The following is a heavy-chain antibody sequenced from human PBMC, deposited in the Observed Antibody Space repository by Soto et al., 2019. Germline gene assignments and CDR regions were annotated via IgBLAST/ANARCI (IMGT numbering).Heavy chain of an antibody. J-gene: IGHJ6*03. CDR2: IYYSGST. CDR3: ARHTTHYYMDV. V-gene: IGHV4-39*01. CDR1: GGSISSSSYY. D-gene: IGHD1-1*01. Sequence: SETLSLTCTVSGGSISSSSYYWGWIRQPPGKGLEWIGSIYYSGSTYYNPSLKSRVTISVDTSKNQFSLKLSSVTAADTAVYYCARHTTHYYMDVWRKGTTVTVSS.